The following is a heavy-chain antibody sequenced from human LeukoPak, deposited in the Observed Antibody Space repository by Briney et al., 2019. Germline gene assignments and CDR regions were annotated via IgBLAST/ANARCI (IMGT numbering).Heavy chain of an antibody. Sequence: ASVKVSCKANGCTFTSYRFSWVRQPPGQGLECMGWISAYNGNTNYAQKLQGRVTMTTDTSTSTAYIELRSLRSDETAVYYCARDGYQLLLDAFDIWGQGTMVTVSS. J-gene: IGHJ3*02. CDR3: ARDGYQLLLDAFDI. D-gene: IGHD2-2*01. CDR1: GCTFTSYR. V-gene: IGHV1-18*04. CDR2: ISAYNGNT.